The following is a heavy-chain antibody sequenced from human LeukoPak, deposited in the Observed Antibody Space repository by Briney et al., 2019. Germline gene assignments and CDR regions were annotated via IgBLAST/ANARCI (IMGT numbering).Heavy chain of an antibody. J-gene: IGHJ4*02. V-gene: IGHV3-30*18. D-gene: IGHD5-18*01. Sequence: PGGSLRLSCAASGFTFSSCGMHWVRQAPGKGLEWVAVISYDGSNKYYADSVKGRFTISRDNSKNTLYLQMNSLRAEDTAVYYCAKAGNSYGSIDYWGQGTLVTVSS. CDR3: AKAGNSYGSIDY. CDR2: ISYDGSNK. CDR1: GFTFSSCG.